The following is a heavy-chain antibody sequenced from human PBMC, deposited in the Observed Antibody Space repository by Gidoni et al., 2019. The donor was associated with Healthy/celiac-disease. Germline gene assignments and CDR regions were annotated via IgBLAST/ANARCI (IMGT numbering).Heavy chain of an antibody. Sequence: EVQLVESGGGLVQPGGSLRLSCAASGFTFRSYWMSWVRQAPGKGLEWVANIKQDGSEKYYVDPVKGRFTISRDNAKNSLYLQMNSLRAEDTAVYYCARALGCSSTSCQDAFDIWGQGTMVTVSS. D-gene: IGHD2-2*01. CDR1: GFTFRSYW. J-gene: IGHJ3*02. V-gene: IGHV3-7*01. CDR3: ARALGCSSTSCQDAFDI. CDR2: IKQDGSEK.